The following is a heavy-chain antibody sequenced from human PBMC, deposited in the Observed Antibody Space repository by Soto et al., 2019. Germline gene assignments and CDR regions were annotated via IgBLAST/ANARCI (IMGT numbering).Heavy chain of an antibody. CDR1: GGSISSCRYY. CDR3: ASDVYDSSGSNWFDP. J-gene: IGHJ5*02. Sequence: LSDTSTVSGGSISSCRYYWCWIRHHKGKGLEWIGSIYYSGSTYYNPSLKSRVTISVDTSKNQFSLKLSSVTAADTAVYYCASDVYDSSGSNWFDPWGQVTLVTVS. CDR2: IYYSGST. D-gene: IGHD3-22*01. V-gene: IGHV4-39*01.